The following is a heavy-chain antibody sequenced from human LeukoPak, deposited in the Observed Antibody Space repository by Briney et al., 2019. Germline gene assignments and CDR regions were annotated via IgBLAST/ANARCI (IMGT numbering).Heavy chain of an antibody. Sequence: ASVKVSCKASGYTFTGFYMHWVRQAPGQGLEWMGWINPNSGGTNYAQKFQGRVTMTRDTSISTAYMELSRLRSEDTAVYYCARMGSSRPSCYTPYYFDYGDGGTLVTV. CDR1: GYTFTGFY. CDR3: ARMGSSRPSCYTPYYFDY. CDR2: INPNSGGT. D-gene: IGHD2-2*02. J-gene: IGHJ4*02. V-gene: IGHV1-2*02.